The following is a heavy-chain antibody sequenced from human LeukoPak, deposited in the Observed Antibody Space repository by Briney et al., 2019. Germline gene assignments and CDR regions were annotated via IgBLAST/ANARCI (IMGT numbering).Heavy chain of an antibody. CDR1: GYTFTGYY. D-gene: IGHD2-2*01. CDR2: IIPILGIA. Sequence: GASVKVSCKASGYTFTGYYMHWVRQAPGQGLEWMGRIIPILGIANYAQKFQGRVTITADKSTSTAYMELSSLRSEDTAVYYCAAPVDCSSTSCYEGAYWGQGTLVTVSS. J-gene: IGHJ4*02. CDR3: AAPVDCSSTSCYEGAY. V-gene: IGHV1-69*02.